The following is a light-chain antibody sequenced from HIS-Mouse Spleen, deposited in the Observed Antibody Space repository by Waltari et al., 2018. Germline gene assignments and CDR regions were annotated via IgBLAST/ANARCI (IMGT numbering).Light chain of an antibody. Sequence: QSVLTQPPSVSGAPGQGVTISCPGSRPHIGAGSDVTLYQQLPGTAPKLLIYGNSNRPSGVPDRFSGSKSGTSASLAITGLQAEDEADYYCQSYDSSLSGYVFGTGTKVTVL. CDR1: RPHIGAGSD. CDR2: GNS. V-gene: IGLV1-40*01. CDR3: QSYDSSLSGYV. J-gene: IGLJ1*01.